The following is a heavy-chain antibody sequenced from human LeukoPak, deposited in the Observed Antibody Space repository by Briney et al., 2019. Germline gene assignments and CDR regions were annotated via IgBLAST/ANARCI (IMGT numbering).Heavy chain of an antibody. CDR3: ARDQATVATPWWDH. J-gene: IGHJ4*02. CDR1: GYIFTGYF. D-gene: IGHD4-23*01. CDR2: INGNSGGT. Sequence: ASVNVSCKASGYIFTGYFVHWVRQAPGQGLEWMGWINGNSGGTNYAQKFQGRVTMTRDTSISTAYMELSRLRSDDTAIYFCARDQATVATPWWDHWGQGTLVTVSS. V-gene: IGHV1-2*02.